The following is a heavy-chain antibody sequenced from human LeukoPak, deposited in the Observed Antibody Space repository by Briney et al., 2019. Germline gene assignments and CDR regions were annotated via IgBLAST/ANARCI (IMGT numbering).Heavy chain of an antibody. CDR1: GYTFTSYY. V-gene: IGHV1-46*01. J-gene: IGHJ6*02. CDR3: ARPGDLAAAGGNYYYYGMDV. D-gene: IGHD6-13*01. Sequence: ASVKVSCKASGYTFTSYYMHWERQAPGQGLEWMGIINPSGGSTSYAQKFQGRVTMTRNTSISTAYMELSSLRSEDTAVYYCARPGDLAAAGGNYYYYGMDVWGQGTTVTVSS. CDR2: INPSGGST.